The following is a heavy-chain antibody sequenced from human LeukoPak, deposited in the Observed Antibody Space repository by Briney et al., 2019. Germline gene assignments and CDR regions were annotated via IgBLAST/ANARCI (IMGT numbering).Heavy chain of an antibody. CDR1: GDSVSSNSAA. J-gene: IGHJ4*02. V-gene: IGHV6-1*01. Sequence: SQTLSLTCAISGDSVSSNSAAWNWIRQSPSRGLEWLGRTYYRSKWYTDYAVSVKSRISINPDTSQNQFSLQLNSVTPEDTAVYYCARAASPYYYGSGSYYSRFDYWGQGTLVTVSS. CDR2: TYYRSKWYT. D-gene: IGHD3-10*01. CDR3: ARAASPYYYGSGSYYSRFDY.